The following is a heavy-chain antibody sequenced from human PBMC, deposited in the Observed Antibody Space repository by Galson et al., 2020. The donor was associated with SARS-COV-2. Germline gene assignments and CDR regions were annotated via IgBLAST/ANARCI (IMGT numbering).Heavy chain of an antibody. Sequence: GGSLRLSCAASGFAFSTYWMHWVRPTPGKGLEWVSRIKSDGSIITYADSVTGRFTISRDNAKNTLSLQLKSLRSEDTALYYCAGAWAIWGQGTLVTV. CDR1: GFAFSTYW. CDR3: AGAWAI. CDR2: IKSDGSII. J-gene: IGHJ1*01. V-gene: IGHV3-74*01. D-gene: IGHD7-27*01.